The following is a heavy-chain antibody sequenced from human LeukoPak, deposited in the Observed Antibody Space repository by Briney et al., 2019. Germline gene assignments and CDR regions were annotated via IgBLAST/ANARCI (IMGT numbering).Heavy chain of an antibody. J-gene: IGHJ4*02. CDR3: AKGGKWDVTPFDY. CDR2: ISGGGGST. Sequence: GGSLRLSCAASGFTFTSYSMNWVRQAPGKGLEWVSTISGGGGSTYYADSVKGRFTISRDNSKNTLYLQVNSLRAEDTAVYYYAKGGKWDVTPFDYWGQGTLVTVSS. D-gene: IGHD1-26*01. V-gene: IGHV3-23*01. CDR1: GFTFTSYS.